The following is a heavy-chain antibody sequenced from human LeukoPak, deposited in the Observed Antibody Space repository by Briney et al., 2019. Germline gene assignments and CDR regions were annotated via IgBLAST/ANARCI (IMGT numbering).Heavy chain of an antibody. D-gene: IGHD3-10*01. Sequence: GGSLRLSCAASGFTFSSYWMHWVRQAPGKGLVWVSRINSDGSSTSYADPVKGRFTISRDNAKNTLYLQMNSLRAEDTAVYYCARPSGSGSYYYYYYGMDVWGQGTTVTVSS. J-gene: IGHJ6*02. CDR2: INSDGSST. CDR1: GFTFSSYW. CDR3: ARPSGSGSYYYYYYGMDV. V-gene: IGHV3-74*01.